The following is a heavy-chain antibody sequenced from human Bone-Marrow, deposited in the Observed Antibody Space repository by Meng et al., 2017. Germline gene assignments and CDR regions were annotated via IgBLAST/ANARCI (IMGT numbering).Heavy chain of an antibody. J-gene: IGHJ4*02. Sequence: LSLTCAASGFTFSSYAMSWVRQAPGKGLEWVSAISGSGGSTYYADSVKGRFTISRDNSKNTLYLQMNSLRAEDTAVYYCATGPRSDYWGQGTLVTVSS. CDR1: GFTFSSYA. CDR3: ATGPRSDY. V-gene: IGHV3-23*01. CDR2: ISGSGGST.